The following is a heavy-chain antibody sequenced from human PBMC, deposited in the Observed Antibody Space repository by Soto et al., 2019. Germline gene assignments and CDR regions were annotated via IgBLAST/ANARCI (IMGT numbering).Heavy chain of an antibody. CDR1: GYTFSSYT. J-gene: IGHJ4*02. Sequence: ASVKVSCKTSGYTFSSYTIAWVRQAPGQGLEWLGWISPDDGNTEYEQKFQGRVTMTADTLTNNAYMELRSLKYDDTAVYYCARVEAPFGESLHWGQGTPVSVSS. CDR3: ARVEAPFGESLH. CDR2: ISPDDGNT. V-gene: IGHV1-18*01. D-gene: IGHD3-10*01.